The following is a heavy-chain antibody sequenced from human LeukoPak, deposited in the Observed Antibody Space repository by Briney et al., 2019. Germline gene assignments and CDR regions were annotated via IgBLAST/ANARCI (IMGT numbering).Heavy chain of an antibody. D-gene: IGHD3-10*01. V-gene: IGHV3-21*01. CDR1: GFTVSSYS. J-gene: IGHJ4*02. CDR2: IISSISYI. CDR3: ARDLYGSAGFDY. Sequence: GGSLRLSCAASGFTVSSYSMNWVRQAPGEGREWVSSIISSISYIYYADSVKGRFTISRDNAKNSLYLQMNSLRAEDTAVYYCARDLYGSAGFDYWGQGTLVTVSS.